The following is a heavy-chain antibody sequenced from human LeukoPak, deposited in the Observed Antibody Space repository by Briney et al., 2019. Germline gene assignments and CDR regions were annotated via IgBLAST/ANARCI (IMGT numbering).Heavy chain of an antibody. CDR2: IYYSGST. CDR3: ARGWFCSGGSCFPDY. CDR1: GGSISSYY. Sequence: SETLSPTCTVSGGSISSYYWSWIRQPPGKGLEWIGYIYYSGSTNYNPSLKSRVTISVDTSKNQFSLKLSSVTAADTAVYYCARGWFCSGGSCFPDYWGQGTLVTVSS. D-gene: IGHD2-15*01. V-gene: IGHV4-59*01. J-gene: IGHJ4*02.